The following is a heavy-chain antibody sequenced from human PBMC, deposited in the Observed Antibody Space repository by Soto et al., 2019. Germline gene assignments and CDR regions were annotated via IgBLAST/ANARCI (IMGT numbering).Heavy chain of an antibody. CDR3: ARIVLTHSFYFDY. J-gene: IGHJ4*02. CDR2: IYYSVST. Sequence: SETLSLTCTVSGGSISSYYWSWIRQPPGKGLEWIGYIYYSVSTNYNPSLKSRVTISVDTSKNQFSLKLSSVTAADTAVYYCARIVLTHSFYFDYWGQGTLVTVSS. CDR1: GGSISSYY. V-gene: IGHV4-59*01. D-gene: IGHD3-10*01.